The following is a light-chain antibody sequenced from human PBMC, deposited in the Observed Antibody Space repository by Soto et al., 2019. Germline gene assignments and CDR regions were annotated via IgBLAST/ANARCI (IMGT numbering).Light chain of an antibody. J-gene: IGKJ4*01. CDR2: LAS. Sequence: VGTQSPLSLPVTPGEPASISCRSSQSLLHSDGYNYLAWYLQKPGHSPQLLIDLASSRASGVPDRFSGSGSGTDFTLKISRVEAEDVGVYYCMQALQTPTFGGGTKVDIK. CDR1: QSLLHSDGYNY. CDR3: MQALQTPT. V-gene: IGKV2-28*01.